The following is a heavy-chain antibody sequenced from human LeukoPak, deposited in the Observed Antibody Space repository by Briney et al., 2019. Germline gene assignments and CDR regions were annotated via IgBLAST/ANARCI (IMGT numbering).Heavy chain of an antibody. CDR3: ARLSGGTMVRGVIITGYYYYYMDV. Sequence: SETLSLTCAVYGGSFSGYYWSWIRQPPGKGLEWIGEINHSGSTNYNPSLKSRVTISVDTSKNQFSLKLSSVTAADTAVYYCARLSGGTMVRGVIITGYYYYYMDVWGKGTTVTISS. CDR1: GGSFSGYY. D-gene: IGHD3-10*01. V-gene: IGHV4-34*01. CDR2: INHSGST. J-gene: IGHJ6*03.